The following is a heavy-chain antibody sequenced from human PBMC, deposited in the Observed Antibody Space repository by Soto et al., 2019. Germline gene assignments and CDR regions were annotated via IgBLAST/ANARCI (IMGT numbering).Heavy chain of an antibody. CDR3: ARSLPPTELHHSATRDYYNSFEP. CDR1: GYTFTGYY. D-gene: IGHD2-15*01. Sequence: ASVKVSCKASGYTFTGYYLHWVRQAPGQGLERMGWINPKSGGTKYAQNFQGRVTMTRDTSISTAYMDLSRLRSDDTAVYYCARSLPPTELHHSATRDYYNSFEPWGQGTLVTVSS. V-gene: IGHV1-2*02. CDR2: INPKSGGT. J-gene: IGHJ5*02.